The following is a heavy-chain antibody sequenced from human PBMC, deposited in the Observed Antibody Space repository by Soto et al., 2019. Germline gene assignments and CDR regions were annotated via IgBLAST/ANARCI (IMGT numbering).Heavy chain of an antibody. V-gene: IGHV4-61*01. CDR2: IYYSGST. CDR1: GGSVSSGSYY. D-gene: IGHD2-21*02. Sequence: PSETLSLTCTVSGGSVSSGSYYWSWIRQPPGKGLEWIGYIYYSGSTNYNPSLKSRVTISVDTSKNQYSLKLSSVTAADTAVYYCARENTAYCGGVCYGIIDYWGQGTLVTVAS. J-gene: IGHJ4*02. CDR3: ARENTAYCGGVCYGIIDY.